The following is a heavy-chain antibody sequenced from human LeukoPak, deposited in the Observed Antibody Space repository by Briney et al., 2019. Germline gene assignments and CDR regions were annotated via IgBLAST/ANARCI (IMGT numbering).Heavy chain of an antibody. CDR1: GGSFSGYY. J-gene: IGHJ4*02. D-gene: IGHD2-15*01. CDR3: ARCRRDCSGGSCYSENPFFDY. CDR2: INHSGST. Sequence: SETLSLTCAVYGGSFSGYYWSWIRQSPGKGLEWIGEINHSGSTNYNPSLKSRVTISVDTSKNQFSLKLSSVTAADTAVYYCARCRRDCSGGSCYSENPFFDYWGQGTLVTVSS. V-gene: IGHV4-34*01.